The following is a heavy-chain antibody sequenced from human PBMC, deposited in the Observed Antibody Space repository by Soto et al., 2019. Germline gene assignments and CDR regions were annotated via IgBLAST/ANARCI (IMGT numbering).Heavy chain of an antibody. Sequence: GASVKVSCKASGYTFTSYGISWVRQAPGQGLEWMGWISAYNGNTNYAQKLQGRVTMTTDTSTSTAYMELRSLGSDDTAVYYCARAGYNWNYDGAFDIWGQGTMVTVSS. CDR1: GYTFTSYG. J-gene: IGHJ3*02. D-gene: IGHD1-7*01. CDR3: ARAGYNWNYDGAFDI. V-gene: IGHV1-18*01. CDR2: ISAYNGNT.